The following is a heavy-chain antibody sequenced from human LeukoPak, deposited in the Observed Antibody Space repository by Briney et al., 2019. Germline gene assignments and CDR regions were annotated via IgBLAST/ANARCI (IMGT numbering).Heavy chain of an antibody. CDR1: GGSFSGYY. Sequence: SETLSLTCAVYGGSFSGYYWSWIRQPPGKGLEWIGEINHSGSTNYNPSLESRVTIPVDTSKNQFSLNLSSVTAADTAVYYCARASQYYYDSSGYPLFDYWGQGTLVTVSS. CDR3: ARASQYYYDSSGYPLFDY. D-gene: IGHD3-22*01. V-gene: IGHV4-34*01. J-gene: IGHJ4*02. CDR2: INHSGST.